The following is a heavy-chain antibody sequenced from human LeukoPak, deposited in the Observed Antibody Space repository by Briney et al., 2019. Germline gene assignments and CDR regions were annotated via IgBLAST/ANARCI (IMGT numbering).Heavy chain of an antibody. CDR2: INHSGST. CDR1: GGSFSGYY. Sequence: SETLSLTCAVYGGSFSGYYWSWIRQPPGEGLEWIGEINHSGSTNHNPSLKSRVTISVDTSKNQFSLKLSSVTAADTAVYYCARMSGSYFPLFYYYMDVWGKGTTVTISS. CDR3: ARMSGSYFPLFYYYMDV. V-gene: IGHV4-34*01. D-gene: IGHD1-26*01. J-gene: IGHJ6*03.